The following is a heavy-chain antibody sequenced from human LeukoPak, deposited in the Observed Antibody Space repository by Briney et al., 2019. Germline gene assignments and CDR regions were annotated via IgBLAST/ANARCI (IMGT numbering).Heavy chain of an antibody. Sequence: GSLRLSCAASGFTFSSYEMNWVRQAPGKGLEWVSYISSSGSTIYYADSVKGRFTISRDNAKNSLYLQMNSLRAEDTAVYYCARASSWYQVYWGQGTLVTVSS. V-gene: IGHV3-48*03. CDR3: ARASSWYQVY. CDR1: GFTFSSYE. CDR2: ISSSGSTI. J-gene: IGHJ4*02. D-gene: IGHD6-13*01.